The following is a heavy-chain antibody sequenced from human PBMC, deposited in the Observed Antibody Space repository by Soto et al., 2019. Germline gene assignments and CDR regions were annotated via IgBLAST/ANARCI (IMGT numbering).Heavy chain of an antibody. CDR3: ARRYKSAGWLEP. Sequence: AASVKVSCKASGYSFATYAIHWVRQAPGQGLEWMGWINPATGNTEYSDKFQDRVTFTRDTSATTAYMELRGLRSEDTAVYYCARRYKSAGWLEPWGQGTLVTVS. CDR1: GYSFATYA. CDR2: INPATGNT. J-gene: IGHJ5*02. V-gene: IGHV1-3*01. D-gene: IGHD1-1*01.